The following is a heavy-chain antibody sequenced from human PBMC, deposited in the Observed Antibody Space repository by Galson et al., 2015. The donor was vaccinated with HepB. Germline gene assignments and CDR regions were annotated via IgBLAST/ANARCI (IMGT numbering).Heavy chain of an antibody. J-gene: IGHJ4*02. CDR1: GFTFRTYS. Sequence: SLRLSCAASGFTFRTYSMNWVRQAPGKGLEWVSYISSDTTVYYADSVRGRFTISRDNAKNSLYLQMNSLRAEDTAVYYCTSQSISAADTILYYWGQGNLVTVSS. V-gene: IGHV3-48*01. CDR2: ISSDTTV. D-gene: IGHD6-13*01. CDR3: TSQSISAADTILYY.